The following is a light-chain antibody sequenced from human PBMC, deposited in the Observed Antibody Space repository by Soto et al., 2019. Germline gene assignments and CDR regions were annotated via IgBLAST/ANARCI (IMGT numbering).Light chain of an antibody. V-gene: IGLV2-14*01. Sequence: QSALTQPASVSGSPGQSITISCTGTSSDVGTYNYVSWYQQHPGKAPKHMIYEVSNRPSGVSNRCSGSKSGNTASLTISGLQAEDEAEYYCSSYTSSSTRVVVGGGTKLTVL. CDR2: EVS. CDR3: SSYTSSSTRVV. J-gene: IGLJ2*01. CDR1: SSDVGTYNY.